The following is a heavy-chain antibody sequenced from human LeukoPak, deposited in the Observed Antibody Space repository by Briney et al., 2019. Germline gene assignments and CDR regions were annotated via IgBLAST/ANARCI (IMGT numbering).Heavy chain of an antibody. CDR3: TTGATRLLLEY. CDR2: IKSKTDGGTT. V-gene: IGHV3-15*01. Sequence: GGSLRLSCAASGFTFISYDMNWVRQAPGKGLEWVGRIKSKTDGGTTEYAAPVKGRFTISRDDSKNTLYLQMNSLKTEDTAVYYCTTGATRLLLEYGGQGTLVTVSS. CDR1: GFTFISYD. D-gene: IGHD2/OR15-2a*01. J-gene: IGHJ4*02.